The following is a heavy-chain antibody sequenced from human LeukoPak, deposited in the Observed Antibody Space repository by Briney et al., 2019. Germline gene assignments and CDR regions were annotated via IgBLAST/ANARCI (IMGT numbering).Heavy chain of an antibody. Sequence: GESLKISCKGSGYSFTKHWIAWVRQMPGKGLEWMGIIYPDDSDTRYSPSFQGQVTISGDKSISTAYLQWSSLKASDSAMYYCARGRGSSGWYFDLWGRGTLVTVSS. V-gene: IGHV5-51*01. CDR1: GYSFTKHW. CDR2: IYPDDSDT. J-gene: IGHJ2*01. CDR3: ARGRGSSGWYFDL. D-gene: IGHD1-26*01.